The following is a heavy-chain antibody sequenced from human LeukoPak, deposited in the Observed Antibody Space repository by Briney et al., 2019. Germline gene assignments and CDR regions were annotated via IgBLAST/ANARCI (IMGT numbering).Heavy chain of an antibody. D-gene: IGHD3-10*01. V-gene: IGHV3-74*01. CDR3: ARGRGWYFDL. CDR1: GFTFGSYW. J-gene: IGHJ2*01. Sequence: GGSLRLSCAAYGFTFGSYWMHWVRQAPGKGLVWVSHINSDGRIINYADSVKGRFTISRDNAKNTLYLQMNSLRVEDTAVYYCARGRGWYFDLWGRGTLVTVSS. CDR2: INSDGRII.